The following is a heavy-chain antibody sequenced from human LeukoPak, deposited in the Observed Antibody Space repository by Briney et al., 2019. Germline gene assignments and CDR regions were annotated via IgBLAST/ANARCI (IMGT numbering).Heavy chain of an antibody. CDR3: AKDMVRGVIGDAFDI. V-gene: IGHV3-9*01. CDR2: ISWNSGSI. CDR1: GFTFDDYA. Sequence: GGSLRLSCAASGFTFDDYAMHWVRQAPGKGLEWVSGISWNSGSIGYADSVKGRFTISRDNAKNSLYLQMNSLRAEDTALYYCAKDMVRGVIGDAFDIWGQGTMVTVSS. J-gene: IGHJ3*02. D-gene: IGHD3-10*01.